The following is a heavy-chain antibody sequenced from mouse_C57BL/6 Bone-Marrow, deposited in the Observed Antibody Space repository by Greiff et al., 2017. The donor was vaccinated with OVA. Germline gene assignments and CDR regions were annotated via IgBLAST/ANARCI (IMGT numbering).Heavy chain of an antibody. J-gene: IGHJ1*03. D-gene: IGHD1-1*01. V-gene: IGHV5-6*01. CDR1: GFTFSSYG. CDR3: ARLGYYGSSSYWYFDV. CDR2: ISSGGSYT. Sequence: EVQLQESGGDLVKPGGSLKLSCAASGFTFSSYGMSWVRQTPDKRLEWVATISSGGSYTYYPDSVKGRFTISRDNAKNTLYLQMSSLKSEDTAMYYCARLGYYGSSSYWYFDVWGTGTTVTVSS.